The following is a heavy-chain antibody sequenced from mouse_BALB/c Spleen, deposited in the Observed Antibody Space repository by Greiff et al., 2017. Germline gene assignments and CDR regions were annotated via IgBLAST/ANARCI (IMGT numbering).Heavy chain of an antibody. CDR2: ISSGSSTI. CDR1: GFTFSSFG. J-gene: IGHJ2*01. CDR3: ARFYYGSSYLFDY. V-gene: IGHV5-17*02. Sequence: EVQLVESGGGLVQPGGSRKLSCAASGFTFSSFGMHWVRQAPEKGLEWVAYISSGSSTIYYADTVKGRFTISRDNPKNTLFLQMTSLRSEDTAMYYCARFYYGSSYLFDYWGQGTTLTVSS. D-gene: IGHD1-1*01.